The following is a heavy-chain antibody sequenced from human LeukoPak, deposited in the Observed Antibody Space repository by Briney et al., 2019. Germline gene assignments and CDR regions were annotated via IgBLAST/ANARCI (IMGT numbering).Heavy chain of an antibody. J-gene: IGHJ4*02. V-gene: IGHV3-53*01. Sequence: GGSLRLSCAASGFTFSSYEMSWVRQAPGKGLECVSVIYSGDSTYYADSVKGRFTISRDNSRNTLYLQMNSLRAEDTAVYYCARVTVTTTSDYFDYWGQGTLVTVSS. CDR1: GFTFSSYE. D-gene: IGHD4-17*01. CDR3: ARVTVTTTSDYFDY. CDR2: IYSGDST.